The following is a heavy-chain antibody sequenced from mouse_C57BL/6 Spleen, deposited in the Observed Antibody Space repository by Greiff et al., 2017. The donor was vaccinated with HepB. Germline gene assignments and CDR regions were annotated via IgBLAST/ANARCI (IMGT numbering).Heavy chain of an antibody. CDR1: GFTFSSYA. J-gene: IGHJ3*01. D-gene: IGHD2-4*01. CDR2: ISDGGSYT. V-gene: IGHV5-4*01. Sequence: EVQLQESGGGLVKPGGSLKLSCAASGFTFSSYAMSWVRQTPEKRLEWVATISDGGSYTYYPDNVKGRFTISRDNAKNNLYLQMSHLKSEDTAMYYCARGDYDVTAYWGQGTLVTVSA. CDR3: ARGDYDVTAY.